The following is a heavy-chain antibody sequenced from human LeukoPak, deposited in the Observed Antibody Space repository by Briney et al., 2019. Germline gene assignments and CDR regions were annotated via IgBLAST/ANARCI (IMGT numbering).Heavy chain of an antibody. D-gene: IGHD2-2*01. J-gene: IGHJ5*02. CDR3: ASAGGYCSSTSCYPDWFDP. V-gene: IGHV3-7*03. CDR2: IKQDGSEK. Sequence: GGSLRLSCAASGFTFSSYWMSWVRQAPGKGLEWVANIKQDGSEKYYVDSVKGRFTIFRDNAKNSLYLQMNSLRAEDTAVYYCASAGGYCSSTSCYPDWFDPWGQGTLVTVSS. CDR1: GFTFSSYW.